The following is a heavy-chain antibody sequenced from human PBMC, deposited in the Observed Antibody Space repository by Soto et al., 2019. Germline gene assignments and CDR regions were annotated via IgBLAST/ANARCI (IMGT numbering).Heavy chain of an antibody. CDR2: IYYTGST. D-gene: IGHD6-13*01. CDR1: GASITSGDYY. CDR3: ARDPAGLARSAY. V-gene: IGHV4-30-4*01. J-gene: IGHJ4*02. Sequence: QVQLQESGPGLVKPSQTLSLPCTVSGASITSGDYYWSWIRQPPGKGLEWIGYIYYTGSTYYNPSLKSRLTISVDTSKNQFSLNVTSVTAADTAVYYCARDPAGLARSAYWGQGTLVTVSS.